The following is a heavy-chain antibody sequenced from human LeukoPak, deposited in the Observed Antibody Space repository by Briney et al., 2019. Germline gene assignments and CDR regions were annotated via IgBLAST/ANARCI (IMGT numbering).Heavy chain of an antibody. Sequence: PSETLSLTCTVSGGSVRSGSYFWTWTRQAPGKGLEWIGYIYYNGNTNYNPSLKSRVTISVDTSKNQFSLKLSSVTAADTAVYFCARSPSGYRFDYWGQGTLVTVSS. J-gene: IGHJ4*02. D-gene: IGHD3-22*01. CDR2: IYYNGNT. CDR3: ARSPSGYRFDY. CDR1: GGSVRSGSYF. V-gene: IGHV4-61*01.